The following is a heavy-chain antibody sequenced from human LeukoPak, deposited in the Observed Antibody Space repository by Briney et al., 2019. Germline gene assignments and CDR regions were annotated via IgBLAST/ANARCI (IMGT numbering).Heavy chain of an antibody. Sequence: GASVKVSCKAFGGTFSSYTISWVRQAPGQGLEWMGGIIPNFGTPNYAQKFQGRVTITADKSTSTAYMELSSLRSEDTAVYYCARVLITSANWFDPWGQGTLVTVSS. V-gene: IGHV1-69*06. CDR1: GGTFSSYT. CDR2: IIPNFGTP. CDR3: ARVLITSANWFDP. D-gene: IGHD1-14*01. J-gene: IGHJ5*02.